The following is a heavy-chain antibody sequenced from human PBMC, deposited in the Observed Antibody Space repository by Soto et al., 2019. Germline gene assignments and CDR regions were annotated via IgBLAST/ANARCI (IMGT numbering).Heavy chain of an antibody. V-gene: IGHV3-23*01. CDR2: ISGSGGST. CDR1: GFTFSSYA. J-gene: IGHJ4*02. D-gene: IGHD6-13*01. CDR3: AKSQRIAAAGRWYYFDY. Sequence: PGGSLRLSCAASGFTFSSYAMSWVRQAPGKGLEWVSAISGSGGSTYYADSVKGRFTISRDNSKNTLYLQMNSLRAEDTAVYYCAKSQRIAAAGRWYYFDYWGQGNLVTVSS.